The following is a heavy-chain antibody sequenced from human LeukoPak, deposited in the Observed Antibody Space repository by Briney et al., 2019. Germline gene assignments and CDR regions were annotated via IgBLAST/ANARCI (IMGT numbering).Heavy chain of an antibody. J-gene: IGHJ4*02. CDR1: GFTFSSYW. CDR3: ARDKGDYDTSGSLFVF. CDR2: IKQDGSEK. V-gene: IGHV3-7*01. D-gene: IGHD3-22*01. Sequence: GGSLRLSCAASGFTFSSYWMSWVRQAPGKGLEWVANIKQDGSEKYYVDSVKGRFTISRDNAKNSLYLQMNSLRAEDTAVYYCARDKGDYDTSGSLFVFGGQGTLVTVSS.